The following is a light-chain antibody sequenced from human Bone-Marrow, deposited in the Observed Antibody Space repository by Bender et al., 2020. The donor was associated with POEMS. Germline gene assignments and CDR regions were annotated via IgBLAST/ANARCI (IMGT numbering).Light chain of an antibody. Sequence: YEVTQPPSVSVSPGQTASITCSGDDLGDKYVAWYQQKPGQSPVLVIYQDTKRPSGIPERFSGSNSGNTATMTISGTQAMDEADYYCQAWDTYSVIFGGGTKLTVL. V-gene: IGLV3-1*01. J-gene: IGLJ2*01. CDR1: DLGDKY. CDR2: QDT. CDR3: QAWDTYSVI.